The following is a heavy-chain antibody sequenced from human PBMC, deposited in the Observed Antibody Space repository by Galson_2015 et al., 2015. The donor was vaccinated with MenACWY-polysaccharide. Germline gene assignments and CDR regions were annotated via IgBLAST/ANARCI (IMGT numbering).Heavy chain of an antibody. D-gene: IGHD1-1*01. V-gene: IGHV3-48*01. J-gene: IGHJ6*02. CDR2: ITSSSTTT. Sequence: LRLSCAGSGFSFSTYNMNWVRQAPGKGLEWLSYITSSSTTTYYADSVKGRLTISRDNAKNSLYLQMNSLRAEDTAVYYCAREGPTYGMDVWGQGTTVTVSS. CDR3: AREGPTYGMDV. CDR1: GFSFSTYN.